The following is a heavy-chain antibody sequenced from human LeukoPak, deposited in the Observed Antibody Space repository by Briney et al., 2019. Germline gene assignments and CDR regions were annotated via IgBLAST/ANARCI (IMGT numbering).Heavy chain of an antibody. CDR2: INHSGCT. CDR3: ARGLTTVTDT. Sequence: SETLSLTCAVYGGSFSGYYWSWIRQPPGKGLEWIGEINHSGCTNYNPSLKSRVTISVDTSKNQFSLKLSSVTAADTAVYYCARGLTTVTDTWGQGTLVAVSS. D-gene: IGHD4-17*01. V-gene: IGHV4-34*01. CDR1: GGSFSGYY. J-gene: IGHJ5*02.